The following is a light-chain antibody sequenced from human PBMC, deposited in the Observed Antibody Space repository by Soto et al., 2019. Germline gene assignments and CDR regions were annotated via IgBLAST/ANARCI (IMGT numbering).Light chain of an antibody. V-gene: IGLV1-51*02. J-gene: IGLJ1*01. CDR3: GTWDSSLSAGV. Sequence: QSALTQPPSVSAAPGQKVTISCSGTISNIGNNYVSWYQQLPGAAPTLLIYESNRRPTGIPDRFSGSKSATSATLDITGLQTGDEADYYCGTWDSSLSAGVFGTGTKVTV. CDR2: ESN. CDR1: ISNIGNNY.